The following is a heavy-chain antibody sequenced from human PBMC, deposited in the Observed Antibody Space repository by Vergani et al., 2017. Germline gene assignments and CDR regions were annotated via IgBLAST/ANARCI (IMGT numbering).Heavy chain of an antibody. CDR1: GFSLSNARMG. CDR3: ARIRGSSSYYPPNYYMDV. J-gene: IGHJ6*03. CDR2: IFSNDEK. D-gene: IGHD6-13*01. Sequence: QVTLKESGPVLVKPTETLTLTCTVSGFSLSNARMGVSWIRQPPGKALEWLAHIFSNDEKSYSTSLKSRLTISKDTSKRQVVLTMTNMDPVDTATYYCARIRGSSSYYPPNYYMDVWGKGTTVTVSS. V-gene: IGHV2-26*01.